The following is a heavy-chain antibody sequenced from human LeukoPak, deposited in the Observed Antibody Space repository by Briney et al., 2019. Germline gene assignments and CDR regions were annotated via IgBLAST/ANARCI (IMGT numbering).Heavy chain of an antibody. Sequence: PGGSLRLSYAASGFTFSSYGMHWVRQAPGKGLEWVAVISYDGSNKYYADSVKGRFTISRDNSKNTLYLQMNSLRAEDTAVYYCARGYSSSWYSHFDYWGQGTLVTVSS. D-gene: IGHD6-13*01. CDR2: ISYDGSNK. J-gene: IGHJ4*02. CDR1: GFTFSSYG. CDR3: ARGYSSSWYSHFDY. V-gene: IGHV3-30*03.